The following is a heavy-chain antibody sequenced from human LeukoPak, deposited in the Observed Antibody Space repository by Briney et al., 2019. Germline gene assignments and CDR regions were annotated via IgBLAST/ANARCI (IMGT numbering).Heavy chain of an antibody. CDR2: ISYDGSNK. CDR1: GFTFSSHA. V-gene: IGHV3-30-3*01. J-gene: IGHJ6*04. CDR3: AELGITMIGGV. D-gene: IGHD3-10*02. Sequence: HPGGSLRLSCAASGFTFSSHAMNWVRQAPGKGLEWVAVISYDGSNKYYVDSVKGRFTISRDNSKNTLYLQMNSLRAEDTAVYYCAELGITMIGGVWGKGTTVTISS.